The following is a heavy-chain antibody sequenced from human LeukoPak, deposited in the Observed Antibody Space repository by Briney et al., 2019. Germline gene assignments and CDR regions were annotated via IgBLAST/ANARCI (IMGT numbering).Heavy chain of an antibody. J-gene: IGHJ6*03. V-gene: IGHV3-21*01. Sequence: GGSLRLSCAASGFTFSSYSMNWVRQAPGKGLEWVSPISSSSSYIYYADSVKGRFTISRDNAKNSLYLQMNSLRAEDTAVYYCARDRSSSWYESYYMDVWGKGTTVTVSS. CDR2: ISSSSSYI. CDR3: ARDRSSSWYESYYMDV. D-gene: IGHD6-13*01. CDR1: GFTFSSYS.